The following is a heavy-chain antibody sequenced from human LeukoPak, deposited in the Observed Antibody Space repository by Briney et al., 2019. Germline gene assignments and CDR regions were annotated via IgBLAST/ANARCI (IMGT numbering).Heavy chain of an antibody. Sequence: SETLSLTCTVSGYSISSGYYWGWIRQPPGKGLEWIGSIYHSGSTYYNPSLKSRVTISVDTSKNQFSLKLSSVTAADTAVYYCARDQSYYDSSGYPEGGWVFDYWGQGTLVTVSS. D-gene: IGHD3-22*01. CDR1: GYSISSGYY. J-gene: IGHJ4*02. CDR2: IYHSGST. CDR3: ARDQSYYDSSGYPEGGWVFDY. V-gene: IGHV4-38-2*02.